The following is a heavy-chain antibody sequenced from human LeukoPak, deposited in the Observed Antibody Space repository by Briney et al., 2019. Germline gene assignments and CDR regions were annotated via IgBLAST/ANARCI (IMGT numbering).Heavy chain of an antibody. CDR3: ARDCSGASCYDY. Sequence: SQTLSLTCDVSGGSISSYYWSWIRQPPGKGLEWIGYIYYSGSTNYNPSLKSRVTISLDTPRNQFSRRLSSVTAADTAVYYCARDCSGASCYDYWGQGTLVTVSS. CDR1: GGSISSYY. D-gene: IGHD2-15*01. CDR2: IYYSGST. V-gene: IGHV4-59*01. J-gene: IGHJ4*02.